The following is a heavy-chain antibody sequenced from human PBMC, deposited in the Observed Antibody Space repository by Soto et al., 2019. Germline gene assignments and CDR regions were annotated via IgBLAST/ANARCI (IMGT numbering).Heavy chain of an antibody. J-gene: IGHJ4*02. Sequence: PGGSLRLSCAASGFTFSSYAMHWVRQAPGKGLEWVAVISHDGSNKYYADSVKGRFTISRDNSKNTLYLQMNSLRAEDTAVYYCARDGGYSYGYCNYWGQGTLVTVYS. CDR3: ARDGGYSYGYCNY. D-gene: IGHD5-18*01. CDR2: ISHDGSNK. V-gene: IGHV3-30-3*01. CDR1: GFTFSSYA.